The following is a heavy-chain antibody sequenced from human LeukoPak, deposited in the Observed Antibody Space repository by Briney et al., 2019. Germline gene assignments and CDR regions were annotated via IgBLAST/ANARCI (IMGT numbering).Heavy chain of an antibody. V-gene: IGHV3-74*01. CDR2: INSDGSST. Sequence: GGSLRLSCAASGFTFSSYWMYWVRQAPGKGLVWVSRINSDGSSTTYADSVKGRFTISRDDAKNTLYLQMDSLRAEDTAVYYCVAARADNDYWGQGTLVTVSS. J-gene: IGHJ4*02. CDR3: VAARADNDY. D-gene: IGHD6-6*01. CDR1: GFTFSSYW.